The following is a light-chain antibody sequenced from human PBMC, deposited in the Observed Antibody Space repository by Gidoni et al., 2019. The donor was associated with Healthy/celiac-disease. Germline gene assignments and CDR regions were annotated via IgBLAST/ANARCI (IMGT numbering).Light chain of an antibody. CDR2: LGS. V-gene: IGKV2-28*01. Sequence: DIAMTQSPLPLPVTPGEPAAISCRSSQSLLHSNGYNYLDWYLQKPGQSPQLLIYLGSTRASGVPDRFSGSGSGTDFTLKISRVEAEDVVVYYYMQALQTPGTFGPGTKVEIK. CDR3: MQALQTPGT. J-gene: IGKJ3*01. CDR1: QSLLHSNGYNY.